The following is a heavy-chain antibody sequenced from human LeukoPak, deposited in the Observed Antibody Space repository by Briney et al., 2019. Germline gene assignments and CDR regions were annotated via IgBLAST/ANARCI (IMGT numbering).Heavy chain of an antibody. Sequence: ASVKVSCKASGYTFTGYYMHWVRQDPGQGLEWMGWINPNSGGTNYAQKFQGRVTMTRDTSISTAYMELSRLRSDDTAVYYCARDLPGWPAAILWGQGTLVTVSS. CDR1: GYTFTGYY. CDR2: INPNSGGT. CDR3: ARDLPGWPAAIL. D-gene: IGHD2-2*01. V-gene: IGHV1-2*02. J-gene: IGHJ4*02.